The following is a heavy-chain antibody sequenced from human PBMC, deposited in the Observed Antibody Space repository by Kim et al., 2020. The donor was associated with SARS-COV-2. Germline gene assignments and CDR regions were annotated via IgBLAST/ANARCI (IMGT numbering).Heavy chain of an antibody. V-gene: IGHV1-69*13. Sequence: SVKVSCKASGGTFSSYAISWVRQAPGQGLEWMGGIIPIFGTANYAQKFQGRVTITADESTSTAYMELSSLRSEDTAVYYCARDRSLTMVQGVRVLELGMDVWGQGTTVTVSS. J-gene: IGHJ6*02. CDR3: ARDRSLTMVQGVRVLELGMDV. CDR2: IIPIFGTA. D-gene: IGHD3-10*01. CDR1: GGTFSSYA.